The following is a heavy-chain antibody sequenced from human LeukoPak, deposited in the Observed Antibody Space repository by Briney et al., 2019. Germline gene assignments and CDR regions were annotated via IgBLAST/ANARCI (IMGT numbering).Heavy chain of an antibody. Sequence: GESLKISCKGSGHSFTSYWIGWVRQMPGKGLEWMGIIYPGDSDTRYSPSFQGQVTISADKSISTAYLQWSSLKASDTAMYYCARQKGSYGHRTYYYYGMDVWGQGTTVTVSS. J-gene: IGHJ6*02. CDR3: ARQKGSYGHRTYYYYGMDV. CDR1: GHSFTSYW. V-gene: IGHV5-51*01. D-gene: IGHD5-18*01. CDR2: IYPGDSDT.